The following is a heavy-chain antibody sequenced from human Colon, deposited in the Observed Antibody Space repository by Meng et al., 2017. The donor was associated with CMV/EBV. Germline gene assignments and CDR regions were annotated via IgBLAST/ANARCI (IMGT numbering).Heavy chain of an antibody. Sequence: GGSLRLSCGASGFTFPNFNMYWLRQSPRKGLEWVSSISGSSSYKFYADSIKGRFIISRDNAKNVLYLQMSGLTAEDTAVYYCARDAPIRGTFDVWGPGTTVTVSS. CDR1: GFTFPNFN. V-gene: IGHV3-21*06. CDR2: ISGSSSYK. CDR3: ARDAPIRGTFDV. J-gene: IGHJ3*01. D-gene: IGHD3-10*01.